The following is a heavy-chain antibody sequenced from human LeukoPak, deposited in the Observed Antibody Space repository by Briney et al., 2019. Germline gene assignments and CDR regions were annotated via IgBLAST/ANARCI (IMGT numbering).Heavy chain of an antibody. CDR2: IYYSWST. CDR3: TAGVADYYYYYYMDV. Sequence: PSETLSLTGTVFGGSISGGDYYWSWIRQPPGKGLVWIGYIYYSWSTYYNPSLKSRVTISVDTSKNQFSLKLSSVTAADTAVYYCTAGVADYYYYYYMDVWGKGTTVTVSS. D-gene: IGHD6-19*01. J-gene: IGHJ6*03. CDR1: GGSISGGDYY. V-gene: IGHV4-30-4*08.